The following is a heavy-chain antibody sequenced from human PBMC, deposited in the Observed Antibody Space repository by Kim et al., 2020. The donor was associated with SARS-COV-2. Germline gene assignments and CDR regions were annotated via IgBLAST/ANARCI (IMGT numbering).Heavy chain of an antibody. CDR1: GFTFSSYG. Sequence: GGSLRLSCAASGFTFSSYGMHWVRQAPGKGLEWVALIWYDGSNKYYADSVKGRFTISRDNSKNTLFLQMNSLRAEDTAVYYCATDGGYYYGSGSYSENW. CDR2: IWYDGSNK. V-gene: IGHV3-33*01. D-gene: IGHD3-10*01. CDR3: ATDGGYYYGSGSYSENW. J-gene: IGHJ5*01.